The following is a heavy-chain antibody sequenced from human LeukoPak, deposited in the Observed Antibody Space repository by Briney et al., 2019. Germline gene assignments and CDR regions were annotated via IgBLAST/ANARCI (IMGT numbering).Heavy chain of an antibody. D-gene: IGHD6-19*01. CDR2: ISSSSSYI. V-gene: IGHV3-21*01. J-gene: IGHJ4*02. CDR1: GFTFSSYS. Sequence: GGSLRLSCAASGFTFSSYSMNWVRQAPGKGLEWVSSISSSSSYIYYADSVKGRFTISRDNSKNTLYLQMNSLRAEDTAVYYCARDLTSGWYGSIDYWGQGTLVTVSS. CDR3: ARDLTSGWYGSIDY.